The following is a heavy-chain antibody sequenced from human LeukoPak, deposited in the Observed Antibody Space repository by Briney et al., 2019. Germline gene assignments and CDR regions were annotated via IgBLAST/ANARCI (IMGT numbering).Heavy chain of an antibody. V-gene: IGHV3-7*01. D-gene: IGHD1-26*01. Sequence: PGGSLRLSCAASGFTLSNYWMSWVRQAPGKGREGVANIKQDGSKLSYVDSVKGRFTVSRDNAKNSLYLQMNSLRAEDTAVYYCARWEARDTWVYDYWGQGTLVTVSS. CDR1: GFTLSNYW. J-gene: IGHJ4*02. CDR3: ARWEARDTWVYDY. CDR2: IKQDGSKL.